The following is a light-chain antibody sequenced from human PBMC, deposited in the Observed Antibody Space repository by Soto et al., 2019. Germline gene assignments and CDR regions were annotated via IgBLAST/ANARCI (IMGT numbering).Light chain of an antibody. CDR3: QKYNGAPQT. CDR2: AAS. J-gene: IGKJ1*01. Sequence: DIQMTQSPSSLSASVGDRVTITCRASRGIRNHLAWYQQKPGKVPKLLIYAASTLQSGVPSRFSGSGSGTDFTLTISSLQPEDVATYYCQKYNGAPQTFGQGTKVDIK. V-gene: IGKV1-27*01. CDR1: RGIRNH.